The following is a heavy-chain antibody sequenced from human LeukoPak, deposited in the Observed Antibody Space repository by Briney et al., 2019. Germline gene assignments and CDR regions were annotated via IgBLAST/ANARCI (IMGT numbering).Heavy chain of an antibody. D-gene: IGHD3/OR15-3a*01. V-gene: IGHV1-8*03. J-gene: IGHJ4*02. CDR1: GGTFSSYA. Sequence: GASVKVSCKASGGTFSSYAISWVRQATGQGLEWMGWMNPNSGNTGYAQKFQGRVTITRNTSISTAYMELSSLRSEDTAVYYCARGWTDFDYWGQGTLVTVSS. CDR3: ARGWTDFDY. CDR2: MNPNSGNT.